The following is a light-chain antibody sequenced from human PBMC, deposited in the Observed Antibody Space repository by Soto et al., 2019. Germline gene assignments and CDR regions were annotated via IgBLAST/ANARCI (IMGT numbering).Light chain of an antibody. CDR3: QSYDSSLSGSEV. J-gene: IGLJ1*01. CDR2: GNG. CDR1: SSNIGAGHD. Sequence: QAVVTQPPSVSGAPGQRVTISCTESSSNIGAGHDVHWYQHLPGTAPKLLIYGNGNRPSGVPDRFSGSKSGTSASLAITGLQAEDEADYYCQSYDSSLSGSEVFGTGTKLTVL. V-gene: IGLV1-40*01.